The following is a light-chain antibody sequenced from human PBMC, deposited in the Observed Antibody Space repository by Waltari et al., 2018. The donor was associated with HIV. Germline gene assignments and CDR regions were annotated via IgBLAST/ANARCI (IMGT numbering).Light chain of an antibody. CDR1: NIGTKS. Sequence: SYVLTQPPSVSAAPGKTARITCGGKNIGTKSVNWYQQKAGQAPVVLIYHDTDRPSGSPDRFSGSNPEDTATLTIRRVEAGDEAVYYCQVWDTTTDPYVIFGGGTNLAV. J-gene: IGLJ2*01. CDR3: QVWDTTTDPYVI. CDR2: HDT. V-gene: IGLV3-21*01.